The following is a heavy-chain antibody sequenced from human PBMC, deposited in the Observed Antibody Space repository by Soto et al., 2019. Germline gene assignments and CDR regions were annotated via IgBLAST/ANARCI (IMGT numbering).Heavy chain of an antibody. CDR1: GGAFGSDT. CDR2: FIPTLGIS. D-gene: IGHD5-18*01. J-gene: IGHJ4*02. V-gene: IGHV1-69*02. CDR3: ARLLHGYSPLFAY. Sequence: SVKVSCKASGGAFGSDTISWVRQAPGQGLEWMGRFIPTLGISNYAQRFQGRVTITADKSTSTAYMELSSLRSEDTAVYYCARLLHGYSPLFAYWGQGTLDTVSS.